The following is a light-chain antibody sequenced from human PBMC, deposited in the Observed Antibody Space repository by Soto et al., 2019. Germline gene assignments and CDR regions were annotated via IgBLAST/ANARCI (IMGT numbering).Light chain of an antibody. CDR3: QQSNGIPYI. V-gene: IGKV1-39*01. CDR2: AAS. CDR1: PTISTY. Sequence: DVQMTQSPSSLSASVGDRITITCRASPTISTYLNWYQQKPGKAPKLLISAASRLQSGVPSRFSGSGSEKEFTITISSLQPEDFATYYCQQSNGIPYIFGQGTKVEI. J-gene: IGKJ2*01.